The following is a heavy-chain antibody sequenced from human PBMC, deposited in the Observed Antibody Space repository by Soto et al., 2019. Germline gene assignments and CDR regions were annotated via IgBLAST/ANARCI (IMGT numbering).Heavy chain of an antibody. CDR2: IYYSGST. Sequence: QVQLQESGPGLVKPSQTLSLTCTVSGGSISSGGYYWSWIRQHPGKGLEWIGYIYYSGSTYYNPSLKSRVTISVDTSKNQFSLKLSSVTAADTAEYYCARVSWTSIAARTNAFDIWGQGTMVTVSS. J-gene: IGHJ3*02. D-gene: IGHD6-6*01. V-gene: IGHV4-31*03. CDR3: ARVSWTSIAARTNAFDI. CDR1: GGSISSGGYY.